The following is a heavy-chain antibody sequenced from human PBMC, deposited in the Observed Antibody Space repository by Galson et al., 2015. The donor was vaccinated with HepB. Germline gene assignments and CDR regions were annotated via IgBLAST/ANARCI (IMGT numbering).Heavy chain of an antibody. Sequence: QSGAEVKKPGESLKISCKASGYTFTTNAMIWVRQAPGQGLEWMGWINTNTGNPTYAQGFTGRFVFPLDTSVSTAYLQISSLKAEDTAVYYCARDREGGYSGYEGNDYWGQGTLVTVSS. CDR3: ARDREGGYSGYEGNDY. V-gene: IGHV7-4-1*02. D-gene: IGHD5-12*01. CDR2: INTNTGNP. J-gene: IGHJ4*02. CDR1: GYTFTTNA.